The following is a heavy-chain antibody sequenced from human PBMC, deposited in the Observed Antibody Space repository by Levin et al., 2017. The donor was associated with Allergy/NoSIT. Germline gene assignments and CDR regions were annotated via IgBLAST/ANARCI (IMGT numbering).Heavy chain of an antibody. V-gene: IGHV3-7*01. Sequence: GGSLRLSCAPSGFIFSNYWMSWVRQAPGKGLEWVANIKQDGGEKYYVDSVKGRFTISRDNAKNSLYLLMNSLRVEDTAVYYCAAVKYYYDRTNWFDPWGQGTLVTVSS. J-gene: IGHJ5*02. CDR2: IKQDGGEK. CDR1: GFIFSNYW. CDR3: AAVKYYYDRTNWFDP. D-gene: IGHD3-22*01.